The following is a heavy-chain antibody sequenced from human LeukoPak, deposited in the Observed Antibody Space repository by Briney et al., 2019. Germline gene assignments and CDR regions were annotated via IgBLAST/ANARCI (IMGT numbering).Heavy chain of an antibody. CDR2: INQDGSET. D-gene: IGHD1-26*01. Sequence: PGGSLRLSCAVSGFTPISYWMTWVRQAPGKGLEWVANINQDGSETFYVDSVKGRFTISRDNAKNSLSLQMNSLRAEDTAVYYCARYRFVVGATDSFDIWGQGTMVTVSS. V-gene: IGHV3-7*01. CDR1: GFTPISYW. CDR3: ARYRFVVGATDSFDI. J-gene: IGHJ3*02.